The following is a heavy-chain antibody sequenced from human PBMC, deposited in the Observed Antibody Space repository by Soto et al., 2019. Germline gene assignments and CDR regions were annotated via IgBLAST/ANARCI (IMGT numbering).Heavy chain of an antibody. D-gene: IGHD1-26*01. J-gene: IGHJ4*02. V-gene: IGHV6-1*01. CDR3: ARDAPDSSGSYDY. CDR1: GDSVSTNSAT. Sequence: PSQTLSLTCAISGDSVSTNSATWDWIRQSPSRGLEWLGRTYYRSKWFNDYAVSVKGRISINPDTSNNQFSLQLNSVTPDDTAVYYCARDAPDSSGSYDYWGRGTLVTVSS. CDR2: TYYRSKWFN.